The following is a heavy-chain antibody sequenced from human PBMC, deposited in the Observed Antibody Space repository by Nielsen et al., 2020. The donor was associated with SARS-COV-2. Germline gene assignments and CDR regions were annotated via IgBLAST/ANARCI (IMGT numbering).Heavy chain of an antibody. D-gene: IGHD5-12*01. CDR1: GFTFSSYK. Sequence: GGSLRLSCAASGFTFSSYKMNWVRQAPGKGLEWVSYISSSGSTIYYADSVKGRFTISRDNAKNSLYLQMNSLRAEDTAVYYCARDGWGYSGYDFYYYGMDVWGQGTTVTVSS. CDR3: ARDGWGYSGYDFYYYGMDV. V-gene: IGHV3-48*03. CDR2: ISSSGSTI. J-gene: IGHJ6*02.